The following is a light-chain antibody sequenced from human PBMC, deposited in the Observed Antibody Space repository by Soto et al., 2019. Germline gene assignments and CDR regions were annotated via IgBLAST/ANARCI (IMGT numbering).Light chain of an antibody. V-gene: IGKV3-20*01. CDR3: ELYSSSPLS. J-gene: IGKJ5*01. CDR2: GAS. CDR1: QSVSSSY. Sequence: TLSYHPEERATLSCRASQSVSSSYLAWYQQIPGQAPRLLIYGASSRATGIPDRFRGSGSGTYFTLTVNRLGPGDLAAYYCELYSSSPLSFGQGTRLEIK.